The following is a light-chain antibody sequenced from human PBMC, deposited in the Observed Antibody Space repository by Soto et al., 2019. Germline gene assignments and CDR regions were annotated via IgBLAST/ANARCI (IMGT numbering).Light chain of an antibody. CDR1: QSVSNSY. J-gene: IGKJ1*01. Sequence: EIVLTQSPGTLSLSSGERATLSCRASQSVSNSYLAWYQQKPGQAPRLLIYVASSRATGIPDRFSGSGSGTDFTLTISRLEPEDLAVYYCQQYGSSPRTFGQGTKVDIK. V-gene: IGKV3-20*01. CDR3: QQYGSSPRT. CDR2: VAS.